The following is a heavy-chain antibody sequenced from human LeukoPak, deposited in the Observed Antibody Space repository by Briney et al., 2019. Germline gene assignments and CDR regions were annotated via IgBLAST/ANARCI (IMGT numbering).Heavy chain of an antibody. CDR1: GFSFSSYS. CDR3: ARDATAGLFDY. D-gene: IGHD6-13*01. V-gene: IGHV3-48*02. Sequence: GGSLRLSCAASGFSFSSYSMSWVRQAPGKGLEWVSYISSSSTIYYADSVKGRFTISRDSAKNSLYLQMNSLRDEDTAVYYCARDATAGLFDYWGQGTLVTVSS. CDR2: ISSSSTI. J-gene: IGHJ4*02.